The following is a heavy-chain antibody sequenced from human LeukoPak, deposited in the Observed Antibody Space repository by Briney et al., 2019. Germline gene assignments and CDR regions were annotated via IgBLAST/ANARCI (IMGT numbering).Heavy chain of an antibody. D-gene: IGHD3-10*01. CDR2: IYYSGSA. V-gene: IGHV4-30-4*08. CDR3: ARRQYYYGSGSMDV. J-gene: IGHJ6*03. Sequence: SETLSLTCSVTGGSISSGDYYWTWIRQPPGKGLEWIAYIYYSGSAKYNLSLQSRATISVDTSKNQLFLKLRSVTAADTAVYYCARRQYYYGSGSMDVWGKGTMVTISS. CDR1: GGSISSGDYY.